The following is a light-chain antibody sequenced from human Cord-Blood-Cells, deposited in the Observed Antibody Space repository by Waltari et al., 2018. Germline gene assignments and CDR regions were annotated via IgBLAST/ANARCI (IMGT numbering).Light chain of an antibody. J-gene: IGKJ4*01. CDR1: QSVSSN. CDR2: DAS. V-gene: IGKV3-15*01. CDR3: QQYNNWPPVT. Sequence: EIVMTQSPATLSVSPGERATLSCRASQSVSSNLAWYQQKPGQAPRLLIYDASTRATGIPASFSSSRSGTEFTLTISSLQSEDFAVDYCQQYNNWPPVTFGGGTKVEIK.